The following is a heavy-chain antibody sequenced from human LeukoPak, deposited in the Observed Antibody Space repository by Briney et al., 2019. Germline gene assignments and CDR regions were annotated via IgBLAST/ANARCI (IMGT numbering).Heavy chain of an antibody. CDR2: IYPGDSDT. D-gene: IGHD3-22*01. CDR1: GYSFTSYW. J-gene: IGHJ4*02. CDR3: ARRGHYYDSSGYYYGLDS. V-gene: IGHV5-51*01. Sequence: GESLKISCKGPGYSFTSYWIGWVRQMPGKGLEWMGIIYPGDSDTIYSPSFQGQVTISADKSISTAYLQWSSLKASDTAMYYCARRGHYYDSSGYYYGLDSWGQGTLVTVSS.